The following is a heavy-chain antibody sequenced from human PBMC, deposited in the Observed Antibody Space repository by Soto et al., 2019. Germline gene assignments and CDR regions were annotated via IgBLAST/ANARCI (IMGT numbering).Heavy chain of an antibody. CDR3: ARGYYFSSWRVFDY. J-gene: IGHJ4*02. CDR2: MNPNSGGT. CDR1: GYTFSGYF. D-gene: IGHD6-13*01. V-gene: IGHV1-2*02. Sequence: QVQLVQSGADVKKPGASVKVSCKTSGYTFSGYFMHWLRQAPGQGLEWMGWMNPNSGGTDYAQNFQGRVSMTWDTSISRAYMELSRLRSDDTAIYYCARGYYFSSWRVFDYWGQGPLVNVSS.